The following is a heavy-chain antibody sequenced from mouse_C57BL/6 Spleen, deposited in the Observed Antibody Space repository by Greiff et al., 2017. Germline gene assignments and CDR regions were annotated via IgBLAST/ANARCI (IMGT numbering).Heavy chain of an antibody. CDR2: LRLKSDNYAT. V-gene: IGHV6-3*01. CDR3: TGSYYYGSSDYFDY. Sequence: EVQLQESGGGLVQPGGSMKLSCVASGFTFSNYWMNWVRQSPEKGLEWVAQLRLKSDNYATHYAESVKGRFTISRDDSKSSVYMQMNNVRAEDTGIYYCTGSYYYGSSDYFDYWGQGTTLTVSS. J-gene: IGHJ2*01. D-gene: IGHD1-1*01. CDR1: GFTFSNYW.